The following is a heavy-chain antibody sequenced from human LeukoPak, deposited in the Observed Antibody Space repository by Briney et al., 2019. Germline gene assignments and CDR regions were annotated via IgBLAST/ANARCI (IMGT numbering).Heavy chain of an antibody. J-gene: IGHJ4*02. V-gene: IGHV3-23*01. Sequence: GGSLRLSCAASGFTFSSYAMSWVRQAPGKGLEWVSAISGSGGSTYCADSVKGRFTISRDNSKNTLYLQMNSLRAEDTAVYYCAKDWSPLYCSSTSCYPYYFDYWGQGTLVTVSS. D-gene: IGHD2-2*01. CDR1: GFTFSSYA. CDR2: ISGSGGST. CDR3: AKDWSPLYCSSTSCYPYYFDY.